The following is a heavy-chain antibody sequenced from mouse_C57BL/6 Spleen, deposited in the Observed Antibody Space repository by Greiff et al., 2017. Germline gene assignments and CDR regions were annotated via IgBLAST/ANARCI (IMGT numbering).Heavy chain of an antibody. Sequence: EVKLMESEGGLVQPGSSMKLSCTASGFTFSDYYMAWVRQVPEKGLEWVANINYDGSSTYYLDSLKSRFIISRDNAKNILYLQMSSLKSEDTATYYCARVPHYYGSSYVDYWGQGTTLTVSS. V-gene: IGHV5-16*01. CDR3: ARVPHYYGSSYVDY. D-gene: IGHD1-1*01. CDR2: INYDGSST. CDR1: GFTFSDYY. J-gene: IGHJ2*01.